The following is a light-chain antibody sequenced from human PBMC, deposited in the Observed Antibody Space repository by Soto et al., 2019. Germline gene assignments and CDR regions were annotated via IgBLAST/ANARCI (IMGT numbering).Light chain of an antibody. CDR1: SSNIGAGYD. Sequence: QSVLTQPPSVSGAPGQRVTISCTGSSSNIGAGYDVHWYHKLPGTAPKLLIYGNSNRPSGAPDRFSGSKSGTSASLAITGLQAEDEADYYCQSYDSSLSGYVFGTGTKLTVL. CDR2: GNS. CDR3: QSYDSSLSGYV. J-gene: IGLJ1*01. V-gene: IGLV1-40*01.